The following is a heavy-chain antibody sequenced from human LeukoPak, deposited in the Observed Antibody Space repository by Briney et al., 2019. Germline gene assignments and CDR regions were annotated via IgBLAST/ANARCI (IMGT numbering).Heavy chain of an antibody. J-gene: IGHJ4*02. D-gene: IGHD5-12*01. Sequence: GASVKVSCKASGGTFSSYAISWVRQAPGQGLEWMGGIIPIFGTANYAQKFQGRVTITADESTSTAYMELSSLRSEDTAVYYCATVPRESGYEDSFDYWGQGTLVTVSS. CDR3: ATVPRESGYEDSFDY. CDR2: IIPIFGTA. CDR1: GGTFSSYA. V-gene: IGHV1-69*01.